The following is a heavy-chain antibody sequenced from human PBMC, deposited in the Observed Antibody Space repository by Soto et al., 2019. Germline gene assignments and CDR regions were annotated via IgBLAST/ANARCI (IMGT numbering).Heavy chain of an antibody. Sequence: DVQLTESGGGLVQPGGSLRLSCGASGFSFGSDWMAWVRQAPGKGLEWVAIIRKDGSQEHYADSVRGRFSVSRDNAKDYLFLQMNSLILEDTAVYYYTRNANYRDDSADYDGFDIWGQGTMVTVSS. D-gene: IGHD3-22*01. CDR2: IRKDGSQE. CDR3: TRNANYRDDSADYDGFDI. V-gene: IGHV3-7*05. CDR1: GFSFGSDW. J-gene: IGHJ3*02.